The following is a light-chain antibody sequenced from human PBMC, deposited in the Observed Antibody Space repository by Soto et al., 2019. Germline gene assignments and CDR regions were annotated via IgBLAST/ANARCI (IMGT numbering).Light chain of an antibody. CDR1: KLGDKY. V-gene: IGLV3-1*01. Sequence: SYELTQPPSVSVSPGQTASITCSGHKLGDKYTYWYQQVPGQSPLLVIYQDTKRPSGVPERFSGSNSGDTATLTISGTQALDEADYYCQAWDGSSYVFGTGTKLTVL. CDR3: QAWDGSSYV. J-gene: IGLJ1*01. CDR2: QDT.